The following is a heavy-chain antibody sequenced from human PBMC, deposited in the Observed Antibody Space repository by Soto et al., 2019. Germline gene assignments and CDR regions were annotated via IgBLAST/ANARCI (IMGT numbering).Heavy chain of an antibody. V-gene: IGHV1-69*13. CDR2: IIPIFGTA. D-gene: IGHD3-22*01. J-gene: IGHJ4*02. CDR1: GGTFSSYA. Sequence: VASVKVSCKASGGTFSSYAISWVRQAPGQGLEWMGGIIPIFGTANYAQKFQGRVTITADESTSTAYMELSSLRSEDTAVYYCASHPLNGDSSGYPTGFDHWGQGTLVPVSS. CDR3: ASHPLNGDSSGYPTGFDH.